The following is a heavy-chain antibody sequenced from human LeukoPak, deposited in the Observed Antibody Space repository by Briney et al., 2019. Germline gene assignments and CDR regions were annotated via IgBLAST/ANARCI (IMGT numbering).Heavy chain of an antibody. Sequence: GGSLRLSCAASGLSLSDYPMHWVRQAPGKGLEWVTLITYDGAFDGGKAYYADSVKGRFTISKDKSKNTLYLQMNSLRTEDTAVYRCASSASSCYLGWCSDYWGQGTLVTVSS. J-gene: IGHJ4*02. V-gene: IGHV3-30-3*01. CDR3: ASSASSCYLGWCSDY. D-gene: IGHD2-15*01. CDR1: GLSLSDYP. CDR2: ITYDGAFDGGKA.